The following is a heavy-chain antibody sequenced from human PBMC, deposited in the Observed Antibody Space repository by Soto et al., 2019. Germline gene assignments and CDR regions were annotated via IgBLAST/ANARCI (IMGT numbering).Heavy chain of an antibody. J-gene: IGHJ5*02. D-gene: IGHD2-15*01. Sequence: QLQLQESGPGLVKPSETLSLTCTVSGGSISSSSYYWGWIRQPPGKGLEWIGSIYYSGSTYYNPSLKSRVPISVVTAKNQFSLKLSSVTAADTAVYYCARPDCDCSGGSCYFNWCDPWGQGTLVTVSS. V-gene: IGHV4-39*01. CDR1: GGSISSSSYY. CDR3: ARPDCDCSGGSCYFNWCDP. CDR2: IYYSGST.